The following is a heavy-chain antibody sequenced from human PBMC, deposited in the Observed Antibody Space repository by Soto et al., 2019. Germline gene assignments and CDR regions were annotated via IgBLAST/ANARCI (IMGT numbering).Heavy chain of an antibody. CDR1: GFTFSNAW. V-gene: IGHV3-15*01. CDR2: IKSKTDGGTT. J-gene: IGHJ4*02. D-gene: IGHD6-19*01. CDR3: TTNPRYSSGPGTGY. Sequence: PGGSLRLSCAASGFTFSNAWMSWVRQAPGKGLEWVGRIKSKTDGGTTDYAAPVKGRFTISRDDSKNTLYLQMNSLKTEDTAVYYCTTNPRYSSGPGTGYWGQGTLVTVSS.